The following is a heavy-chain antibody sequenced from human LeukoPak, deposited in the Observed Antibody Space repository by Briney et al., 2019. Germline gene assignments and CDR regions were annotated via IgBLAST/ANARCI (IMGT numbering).Heavy chain of an antibody. CDR3: AKVLAPYSSSWYGRYYYMDV. Sequence: GGSLRLSCAASGFTFSSYGMSWVRQAPGKGLEWVSAISGSGGSTYYADSVKGRFTISRDNSKNTLYLQMNSLRAEDTAVYYCAKVLAPYSSSWYGRYYYMDVWGKGTTVTVSS. V-gene: IGHV3-23*01. J-gene: IGHJ6*03. CDR1: GFTFSSYG. CDR2: ISGSGGST. D-gene: IGHD6-13*01.